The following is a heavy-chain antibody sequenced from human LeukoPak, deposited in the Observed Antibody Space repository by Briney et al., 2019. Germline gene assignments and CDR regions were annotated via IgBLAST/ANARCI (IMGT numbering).Heavy chain of an antibody. CDR2: IYPDDSDT. D-gene: IGHD3-22*01. CDR1: GSRFTNYW. CDR3: AREVFDDSTGYYDC. Sequence: RGASLKISCKGSGSRFTNYWIGWVRQIPGKGLEWIGIIYPDDSDTRYSPSFQGQVTISADKSISTAYLQWSSLEASDTAMYYCAREVFDDSTGYYDCWGQGTLVTVSS. J-gene: IGHJ4*02. V-gene: IGHV5-51*01.